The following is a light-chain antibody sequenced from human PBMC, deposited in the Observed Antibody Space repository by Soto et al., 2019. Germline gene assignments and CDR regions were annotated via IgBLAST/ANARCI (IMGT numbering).Light chain of an antibody. J-gene: IGKJ1*01. CDR2: VAS. V-gene: IGKV3-20*01. Sequence: EIVLTQSPGTLSLSPGERATLSCRASQSFTSTSLAWYQQKPGQAPRLLISVASRRAPGIPDRFSGSGSGTDFTLTISRLESEDIAVYYCQQYDSSPRTFGQGTRVEIK. CDR3: QQYDSSPRT. CDR1: QSFTSTS.